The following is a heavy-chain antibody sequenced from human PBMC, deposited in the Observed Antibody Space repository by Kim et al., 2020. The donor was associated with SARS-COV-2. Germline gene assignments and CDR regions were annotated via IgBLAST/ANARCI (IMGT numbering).Heavy chain of an antibody. J-gene: IGHJ4*02. Sequence: GGSLRLSCAASGFTFSSYGMHWVRQAPGKGLEWVAVISYDGSNKYYADSVKGRFTISRDNSKNTLYLQMNSLRAEDTAVYYCAITEGGYYDYVWGSYRPFDYWGQGTLVTVSS. CDR3: AITEGGYYDYVWGSYRPFDY. V-gene: IGHV3-30*03. CDR1: GFTFSSYG. CDR2: ISYDGSNK. D-gene: IGHD3-16*02.